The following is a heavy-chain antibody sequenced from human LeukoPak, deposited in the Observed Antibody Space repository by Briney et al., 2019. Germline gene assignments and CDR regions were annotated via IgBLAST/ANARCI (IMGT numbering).Heavy chain of an antibody. CDR1: GFTFSTYD. CDR2: ISYDGSNK. V-gene: IGHV3-30*18. Sequence: GGSLRLPCAASGFTFSTYDMHWVRQAPGKGLEWVAVISYDGSNKYYADSVKGRFTFSRDNSKNTLYLQMNSLRAEDTAVFYCAKALDYDILTGHTIDDWGQGTLVTVSS. J-gene: IGHJ4*02. CDR3: AKALDYDILTGHTIDD. D-gene: IGHD3-9*01.